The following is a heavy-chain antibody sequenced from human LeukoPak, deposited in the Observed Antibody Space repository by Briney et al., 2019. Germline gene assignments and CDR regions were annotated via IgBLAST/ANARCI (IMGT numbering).Heavy chain of an antibody. Sequence: SETLSLTCTVSGGSISSYYWTWIRQPAGKGPEWIGRIHASGSTNYNPSLKSRVNMSVDTSKNQFSLKLNSVTAADTAVYYCARVTDPRYNWFDPWGQGTLVTGSS. CDR3: ARVTDPRYNWFDP. CDR2: IHASGST. J-gene: IGHJ5*01. CDR1: GGSISSYY. V-gene: IGHV4-4*07. D-gene: IGHD2-21*02.